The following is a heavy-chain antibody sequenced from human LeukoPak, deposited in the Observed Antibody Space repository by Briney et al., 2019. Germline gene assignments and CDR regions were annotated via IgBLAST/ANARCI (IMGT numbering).Heavy chain of an antibody. D-gene: IGHD6-13*01. V-gene: IGHV3-11*04. CDR3: ARDSRKYSSSWYKY. Sequence: GGSLRLSCAASGFTFSDYYMSWIRQAPGKGLEWVSYISSSGSTIYYADSVKGRFTISRDNAKNSLYLQMNSLRAEDTAVYYCARDSRKYSSSWYKYWGQGTLVTVSS. CDR1: GFTFSDYY. CDR2: ISSSGSTI. J-gene: IGHJ4*02.